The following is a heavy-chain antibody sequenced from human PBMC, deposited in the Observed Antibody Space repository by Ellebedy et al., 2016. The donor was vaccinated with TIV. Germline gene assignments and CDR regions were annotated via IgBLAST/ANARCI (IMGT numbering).Heavy chain of an antibody. V-gene: IGHV3-48*03. CDR2: ISSSGSTT. Sequence: GESLKISCAASGFHFSSYDVNWVRQAPGRGLEWLSYISSSGSTTKYADSVKGRFTISRDNAKNSLYLQMNSLRAGDTAVYYCARDDSSGYPRYFDYWGQGTLVTVSS. D-gene: IGHD3-22*01. J-gene: IGHJ4*02. CDR3: ARDDSSGYPRYFDY. CDR1: GFHFSSYD.